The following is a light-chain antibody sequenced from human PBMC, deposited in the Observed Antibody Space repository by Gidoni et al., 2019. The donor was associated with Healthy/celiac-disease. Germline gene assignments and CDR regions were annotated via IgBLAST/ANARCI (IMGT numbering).Light chain of an antibody. CDR3: QQLNSYPMYT. Sequence: DMQLTQSPSFLSASVGDRVTITCWASQGISSYLAWYQQKPGKAPKLLIYAASTLQSGVPSRFSGSGSGTEFTLTISSLQPEDFATYYCQQLNSYPMYTFGQGTKLEIK. V-gene: IGKV1-9*01. CDR1: QGISSY. CDR2: AAS. J-gene: IGKJ2*01.